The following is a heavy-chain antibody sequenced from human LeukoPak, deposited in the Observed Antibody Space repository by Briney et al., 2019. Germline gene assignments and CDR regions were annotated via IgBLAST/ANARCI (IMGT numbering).Heavy chain of an antibody. Sequence: GGSLRLSCAASGSTFTHSWMSWVRQAPGKGLEWVANIKQDGSEKYYVDSVEGRFTISRDNAKNSVSLQMNSLRGEDTAVYYCVRALGSSSADYWGQGTLVTVSS. J-gene: IGHJ4*02. CDR2: IKQDGSEK. CDR3: VRALGSSSADY. CDR1: GSTFTHSW. V-gene: IGHV3-7*01. D-gene: IGHD6-6*01.